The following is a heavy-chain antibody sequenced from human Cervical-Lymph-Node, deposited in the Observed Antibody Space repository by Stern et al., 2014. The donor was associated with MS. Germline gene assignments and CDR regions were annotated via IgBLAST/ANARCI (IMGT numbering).Heavy chain of an antibody. V-gene: IGHV3-74*02. J-gene: IGHJ4*02. CDR2: INSDGSST. Sequence: EVHLVESGGGLVQPGGSLRLSCAASGFTFSSYWMHWVRPAPGKGLVWVSRINSDGSSTSYADSVKGRFTISRDNAKNTLYLQMNSLRAEDTAVYYCARAGYGGNSAFDYWGQGTLVTVSS. CDR3: ARAGYGGNSAFDY. D-gene: IGHD4-23*01. CDR1: GFTFSSYW.